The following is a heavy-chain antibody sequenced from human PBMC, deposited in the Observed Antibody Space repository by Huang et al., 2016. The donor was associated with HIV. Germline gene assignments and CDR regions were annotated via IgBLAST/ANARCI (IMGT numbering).Heavy chain of an antibody. CDR2: IYYSGST. J-gene: IGHJ3*02. D-gene: IGHD2-2*02. CDR1: GGSISSGGYY. V-gene: IGHV4-30-4*08. Sequence: QVQLQESGPGLVKPSQTLSLTCTVSGGSISSGGYYWSWIRQPPGKGLEVIGYIYYSGSTHYNPSLKSRVTISVDTSKNQFSLKLSSVTAADTAVYYCARDTDGGRTFDIWGQGTMVTVSS. CDR3: ARDTDGGRTFDI.